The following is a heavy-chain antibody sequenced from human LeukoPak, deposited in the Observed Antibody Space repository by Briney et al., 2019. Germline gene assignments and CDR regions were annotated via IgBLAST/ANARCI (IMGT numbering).Heavy chain of an antibody. CDR2: ISGSGGSI. V-gene: IGHV3-23*01. CDR3: AKGQSQFDY. J-gene: IGHJ4*02. Sequence: GGSLRLSCAASVFTFGNYAMSWVRQSPGKGLGWVSAISGSGGSIYYADSVKGRFTVSRDNSKNTLYLQMNSLRAEDTAVYYCAKGQSQFDYWGQGTLVTVSS. CDR1: VFTFGNYA.